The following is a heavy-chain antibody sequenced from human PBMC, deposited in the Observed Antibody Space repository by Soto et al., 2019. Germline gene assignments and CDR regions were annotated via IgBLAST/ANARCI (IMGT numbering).Heavy chain of an antibody. J-gene: IGHJ6*03. Sequence: ASVKVSCKASGYTFTSYDINWVRQATGQGLEWMGWMNPNSGNTGYAQKFQGRVTMTRNTSISTAYMELSSLRSEDTAVYYCARGEYSSSSVLYYYYYYMDVWGKGTTVTVSS. CDR1: GYTFTSYD. V-gene: IGHV1-8*01. D-gene: IGHD6-6*01. CDR2: MNPNSGNT. CDR3: ARGEYSSSSVLYYYYYYMDV.